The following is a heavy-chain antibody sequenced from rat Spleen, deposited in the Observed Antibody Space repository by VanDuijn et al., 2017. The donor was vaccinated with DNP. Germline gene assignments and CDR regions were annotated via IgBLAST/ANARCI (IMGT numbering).Heavy chain of an antibody. V-gene: IGHV5S10*01. J-gene: IGHJ4*01. CDR3: TKFEGRDA. CDR2: IIYDGSRT. D-gene: IGHD1-11*01. CDR1: GFTFSDYN. Sequence: EVQLVETGGGLVQPGRSLKLSCAASGFTFSDYNMAWVRQAPKKGLEWVATIIYDGSRTYYRDFVKGRFTISRDNAKSTLYLKMDSLRSEDTATYYCTKFEGRDAWGQGTSVTVSS.